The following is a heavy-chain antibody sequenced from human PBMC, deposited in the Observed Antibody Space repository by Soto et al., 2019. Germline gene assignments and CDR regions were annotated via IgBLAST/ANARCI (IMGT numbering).Heavy chain of an antibody. J-gene: IGHJ4*02. D-gene: IGHD3-10*01. Sequence: EVQLVQSGAEVKKPGESLKISCKGSGYSFISYWIGWVRQMSGKGLEWMGIIYPGDSDTTYSPSFQGQVTISADKSITXAYLQWSSLKASDTAMYYCARSHGDYFGSASYYDYWGQGTLVTVSS. CDR1: GYSFISYW. CDR3: ARSHGDYFGSASYYDY. CDR2: IYPGDSDT. V-gene: IGHV5-51*03.